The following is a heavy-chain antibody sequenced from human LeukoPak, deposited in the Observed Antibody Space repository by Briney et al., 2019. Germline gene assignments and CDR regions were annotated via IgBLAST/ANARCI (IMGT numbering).Heavy chain of an antibody. CDR2: IDTNTGNP. D-gene: IGHD6-13*01. J-gene: IGHJ4*02. CDR3: ARTFSSNFEGLDY. V-gene: IGHV7-4-1*02. CDR1: GYTFSSYT. Sequence: ASVKVSCKASGYTFSSYTMSWVRQAPGQGLEWMGWIDTNTGNPTYAQGFTGRFVFSLDTSFTTTYLQISSLKAEDTAIYYCARTFSSNFEGLDYWGQGTLVTVSS.